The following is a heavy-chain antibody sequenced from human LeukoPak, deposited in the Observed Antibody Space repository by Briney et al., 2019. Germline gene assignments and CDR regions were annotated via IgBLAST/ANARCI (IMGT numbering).Heavy chain of an antibody. J-gene: IGHJ4*02. CDR3: TRVIVAVPGYFDYFDF. D-gene: IGHD6-19*01. CDR2: INEDGSNK. Sequence: HPGGSLRLSRTASGFSFSNHYMRWIRQAPGKGLEWVANINEDGSNKWHLGSVKGRFTVSRDNARNSLYLQMNSLRVEDTAVYYCTRVIVAVPGYFDYFDFWGQGVLVTVSS. CDR1: GFSFSNHY. V-gene: IGHV3-7*01.